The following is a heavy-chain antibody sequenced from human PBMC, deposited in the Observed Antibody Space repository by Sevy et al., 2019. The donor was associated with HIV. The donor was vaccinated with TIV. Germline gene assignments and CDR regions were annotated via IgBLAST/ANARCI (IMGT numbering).Heavy chain of an antibody. V-gene: IGHV3-30*18. J-gene: IGHJ6*02. CDR2: ISYHGRDK. CDR3: AKDFTGYNGMDV. D-gene: IGHD3-9*01. Sequence: GGSLRLSCVVSGISFTTSGMHWVRQAPGKGLEWVAVISYHGRDKFYAESVKGRSTISRDNSKNMLYLQMNSLRAADTAVYYCAKDFTGYNGMDVWGQGTMVTVSS. CDR1: GISFTTSG.